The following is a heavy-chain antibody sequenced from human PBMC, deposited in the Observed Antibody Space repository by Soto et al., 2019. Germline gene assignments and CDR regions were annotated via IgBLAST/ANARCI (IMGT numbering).Heavy chain of an antibody. D-gene: IGHD1-26*01. CDR1: GFTFSSYA. CDR2: ISGSGGST. CDR3: AKGSIVGATHYYYYYGMDV. V-gene: IGHV3-23*01. Sequence: GGSLRLSCAASGFTFSSYAMSWVRQAPGKGLEWVSAISGSGGSTYYADSVKGRFTISRDNSKNTLYLQMNSLRAEDTAVYYCAKGSIVGATHYYYYYGMDVWGQGTTVTVSS. J-gene: IGHJ6*02.